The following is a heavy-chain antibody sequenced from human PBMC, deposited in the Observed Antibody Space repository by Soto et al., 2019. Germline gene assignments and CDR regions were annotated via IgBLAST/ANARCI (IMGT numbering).Heavy chain of an antibody. CDR3: ARSDGVEWFLKSWAFDI. CDR1: GYTLTSYA. D-gene: IGHD3-3*01. Sequence: QVQLVQSGAEVKKPGASVKDSCKAAGYTLTSYAMHWVRQAPGQRLAWMGWINAGNGNTKYSQKFQGRVTITRDTSVSTASIELSSLRSENTAVYYCARSDGVEWFLKSWAFDIWGKEPMVTVS. V-gene: IGHV1-3*01. J-gene: IGHJ3*02. CDR2: INAGNGNT.